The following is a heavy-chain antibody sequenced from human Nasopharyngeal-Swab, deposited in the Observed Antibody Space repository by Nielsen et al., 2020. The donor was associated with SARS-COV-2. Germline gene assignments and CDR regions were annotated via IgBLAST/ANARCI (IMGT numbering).Heavy chain of an antibody. CDR3: ARDLSSIWSSGLGV. V-gene: IGHV3-72*01. CDR1: GFTFSAHY. J-gene: IGHJ6*02. Sequence: GESLKISCAASGFTFSAHYMDWVRQAPGKGLEWVGRSRNKANSNTTEYAESVKGRFTIPRDDSKNSLYLQMSSLRAEDTALYYCARDLSSIWSSGLGVWGQGTTVIDSS. D-gene: IGHD6-13*01. CDR2: SRNKANSNTT.